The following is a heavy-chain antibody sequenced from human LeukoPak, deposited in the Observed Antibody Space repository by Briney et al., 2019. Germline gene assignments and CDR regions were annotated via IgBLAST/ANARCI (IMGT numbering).Heavy chain of an antibody. D-gene: IGHD6-13*01. J-gene: IGHJ4*02. CDR3: AKSSSSSWDPWNY. CDR1: GFTFSSYT. Sequence: GGSLRLSCAASGFTFSSYTMSWVRQAPGKGLEWVSAISGTGGSTYYADPVKGRFTVSRDNSKSTLYLHVNSLRAEDTAVYYCAKSSSSSWDPWNYWGQGTLVTVSS. CDR2: ISGTGGST. V-gene: IGHV3-23*01.